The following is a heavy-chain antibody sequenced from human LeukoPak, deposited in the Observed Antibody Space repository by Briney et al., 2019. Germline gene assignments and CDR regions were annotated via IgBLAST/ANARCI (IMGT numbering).Heavy chain of an antibody. CDR3: ARPLDYYGSGRSQAFDI. V-gene: IGHV4-34*01. Sequence: SETLSLTCAVYGGSFSGYYWSWIRQPPGKRLEWIGEINHSGSTNYNPSLKSRVTISVDTSKNQFSLKLSSVTAADTAVYYCARPLDYYGSGRSQAFDIWGQGTMVTVSS. J-gene: IGHJ3*02. CDR1: GGSFSGYY. CDR2: INHSGST. D-gene: IGHD3-10*01.